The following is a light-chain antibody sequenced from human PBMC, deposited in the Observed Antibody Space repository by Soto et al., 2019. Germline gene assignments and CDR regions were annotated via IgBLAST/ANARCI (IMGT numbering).Light chain of an antibody. CDR2: RNS. J-gene: IGLJ7*01. CDR3: AAWDDSLGSHAV. Sequence: QSVLTQPPSASGNPGQTVTISCSGSSSNIGINYVYWYQQLPGTAPKLLLYRNSQRPSGLPDRFSGSKSGPSASLAISGLRSEDEADYYCAAWDDSLGSHAVFGGGTQLTVL. CDR1: SSNIGINY. V-gene: IGLV1-47*01.